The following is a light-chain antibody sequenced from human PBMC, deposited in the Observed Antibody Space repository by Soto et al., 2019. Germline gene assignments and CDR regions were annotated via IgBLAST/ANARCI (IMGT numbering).Light chain of an antibody. Sequence: QAVVTQEPSLTVSPGGTVTLTCGFSTGAVTSVHYPYWFQQKPGQAPRTLIHDTSNKHSWTPARFSGSLLGGKAALTLSGAQPEDEADYYCLLSYSGVRVFGGGTKVTVL. CDR2: DTS. CDR3: LLSYSGVRV. J-gene: IGLJ3*02. CDR1: TGAVTSVHY. V-gene: IGLV7-46*01.